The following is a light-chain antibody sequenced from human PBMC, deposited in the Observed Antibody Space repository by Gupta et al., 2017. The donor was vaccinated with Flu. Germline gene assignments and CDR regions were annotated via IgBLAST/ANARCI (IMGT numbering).Light chain of an antibody. CDR1: NIGSKT. Sequence: GKTASIPCGGKNIGSKTVHGYQQKPGQAPVLVVKDDSDRPAGIPERFSGSNSGNTATLTISRVEDGDEADDYCQVWDSSSDHQVFGGGTKLTVL. CDR3: QVWDSSSDHQV. J-gene: IGLJ3*02. CDR2: DDS. V-gene: IGLV3-21*03.